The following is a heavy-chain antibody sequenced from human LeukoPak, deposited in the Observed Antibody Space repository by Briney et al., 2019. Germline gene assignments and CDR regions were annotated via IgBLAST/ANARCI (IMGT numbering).Heavy chain of an antibody. CDR2: ISGSGGIT. V-gene: IGHV3-23*01. D-gene: IGHD3-22*01. Sequence: GGSLRLSCAASGFTFSSYSMNWVRQAPGKGLEWVSAISGSGGITYYADSVKGRFTISRDNSKNTLYMQMNSLRAEDTAVYYCARVTMIVVVISAFDIWGQGTMVTVSS. J-gene: IGHJ3*02. CDR3: ARVTMIVVVISAFDI. CDR1: GFTFSSYS.